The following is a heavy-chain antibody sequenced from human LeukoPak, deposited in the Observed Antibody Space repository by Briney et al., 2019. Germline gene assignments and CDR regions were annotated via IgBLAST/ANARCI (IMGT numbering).Heavy chain of an antibody. CDR3: ARDRDYYDSSGYDY. Sequence: GGSLRLSCAASGFTFSSYGMHWVRQAPGKGLEWVAVMWYDGSNKYYADSVKGRFTISRDNSKNTLYLQMNSLRAEDTAVYYCARDRDYYDSSGYDYWGQGTLATVSS. J-gene: IGHJ4*02. V-gene: IGHV3-33*01. CDR1: GFTFSSYG. D-gene: IGHD3-22*01. CDR2: MWYDGSNK.